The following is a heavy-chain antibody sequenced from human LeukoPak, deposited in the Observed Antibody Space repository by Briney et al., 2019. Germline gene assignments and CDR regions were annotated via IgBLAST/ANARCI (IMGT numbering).Heavy chain of an antibody. Sequence: ASVTVSCKASGYTFTSYLIHWVRQAPGQGLEWLGIINPSGGSTSYAQKFQGRVTLTRDTSTNTVYMELSSLRSEDTAVYYCARETRAKPLRTGTTRPSAEYFQHWGQGTLVTVSS. CDR1: GYTFTSYL. CDR3: ARETRAKPLRTGTTRPSAEYFQH. CDR2: INPSGGST. J-gene: IGHJ1*01. D-gene: IGHD1-7*01. V-gene: IGHV1-46*01.